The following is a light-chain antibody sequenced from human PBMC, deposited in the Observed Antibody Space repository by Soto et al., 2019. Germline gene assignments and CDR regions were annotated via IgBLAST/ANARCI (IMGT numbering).Light chain of an antibody. Sequence: SYELTQPPSVSVAPGQTARITCGGNNIRSKSVHWYQQKAGQAPVLVVYDDNDRPSGIPERFSGSNSGNTATLTISRVEAGDEADYYCHVWDGSSNVVFGGGTKLTVL. J-gene: IGLJ2*01. CDR1: NIRSKS. CDR2: DDN. CDR3: HVWDGSSNVV. V-gene: IGLV3-21*02.